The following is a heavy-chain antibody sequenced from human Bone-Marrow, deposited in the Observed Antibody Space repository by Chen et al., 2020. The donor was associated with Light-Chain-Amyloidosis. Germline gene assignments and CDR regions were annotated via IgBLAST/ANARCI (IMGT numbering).Heavy chain of an antibody. CDR3: ARTPDATLYYYGMDV. V-gene: IGHV1-3*04. D-gene: IGHD2-15*01. CDR2: INTANGYT. CDR1: GYSFTNYV. J-gene: IGHJ6*02. Sequence: QVQLVQSGAEVKKPGASVKVSCKASGYSFTNYVIHWVRQAPGQRLEWMGWINTANGYTKYSQKFQGGVTINRDTSASTAYMEVSSLRFEDTAVYYCARTPDATLYYYGMDVWGQGTTVTVSS.